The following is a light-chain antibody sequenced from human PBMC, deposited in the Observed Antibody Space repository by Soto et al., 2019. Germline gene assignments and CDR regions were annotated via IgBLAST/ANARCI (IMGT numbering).Light chain of an antibody. V-gene: IGKV1-5*03. Sequence: DIQMTQSPSTLSASVGDRVTITCRASQSISSWLAWYQQKPGKAPKLLIYKASSLESGVPSRFSRSGSGTEFTLTISSLQPDDFATYYCQQYNSDTCTFGPGTKVDIK. J-gene: IGKJ3*01. CDR2: KAS. CDR1: QSISSW. CDR3: QQYNSDTCT.